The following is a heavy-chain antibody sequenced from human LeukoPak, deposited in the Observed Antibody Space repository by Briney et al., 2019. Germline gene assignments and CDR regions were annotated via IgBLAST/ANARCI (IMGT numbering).Heavy chain of an antibody. Sequence: ASVKVSCKASGYTSAGYYMHWVRQAPGQGLEWMEWINPNSGGTNYAQKFQGRVTMTRDTSISTAYMELSRLRSDDTAVYYCARTTVVTPSGRIDYWGQGTLVTVSS. D-gene: IGHD4-23*01. V-gene: IGHV1-2*02. CDR1: GYTSAGYY. CDR2: INPNSGGT. J-gene: IGHJ4*02. CDR3: ARTTVVTPSGRIDY.